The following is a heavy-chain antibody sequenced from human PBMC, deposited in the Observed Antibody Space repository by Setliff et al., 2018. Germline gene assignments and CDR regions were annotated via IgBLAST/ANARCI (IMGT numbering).Heavy chain of an antibody. CDR1: GYTFTGYY. V-gene: IGHV1-2*04. D-gene: IGHD4-17*01. CDR3: AYGDYGVLAFDY. J-gene: IGHJ4*02. CDR2: INPNSGGT. Sequence: ASVKVSCKASGYTFTGYYMHWVRQAPGQGLEWMGWINPNSGGTNYAQKFQGWVTMTTDTSTSTAYMELRSLRSDDTAIYYCAYGDYGVLAFDYWGQGALVTVSS.